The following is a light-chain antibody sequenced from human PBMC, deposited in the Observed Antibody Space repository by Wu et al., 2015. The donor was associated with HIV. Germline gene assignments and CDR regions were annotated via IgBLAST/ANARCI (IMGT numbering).Light chain of an antibody. V-gene: IGKV3-20*01. CDR2: AAS. Sequence: EIVLTQSPATLSLSPGQRAALSCRASQSITSHLAWYQQKRGQAPRLLIYAASSRASGIPDRFSGSGSGTDFILTISRLEPEDFAVYYCQHYGTSPVTFGPGTTVDVK. CDR1: QSITSH. J-gene: IGKJ3*01. CDR3: QHYGTSPVT.